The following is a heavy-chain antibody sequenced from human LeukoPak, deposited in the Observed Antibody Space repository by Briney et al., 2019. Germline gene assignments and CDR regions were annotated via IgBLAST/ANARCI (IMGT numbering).Heavy chain of an antibody. CDR3: ARLVRKTYYYGSGSRYMDV. D-gene: IGHD3-10*01. V-gene: IGHV1-8*03. CDR1: GGTFSSYA. Sequence: GASVKVSCKASGGTFSSYAISWVRQATGQGLEWMGWMNPNSGNTGYAQKFQGRVTITRNTSISTAYMELSSLRSEDTAVYYCARLVRKTYYYGSGSRYMDVWGKGTTVTVSS. J-gene: IGHJ6*03. CDR2: MNPNSGNT.